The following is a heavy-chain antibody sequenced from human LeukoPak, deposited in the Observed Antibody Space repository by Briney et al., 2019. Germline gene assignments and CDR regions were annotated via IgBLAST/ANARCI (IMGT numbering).Heavy chain of an antibody. CDR3: ARHLKGGYKAFGY. V-gene: IGHV3-30*02. D-gene: IGHD3-22*01. CDR1: GFTFSSYG. Sequence: PGGSLRLSCAASGFTFSSYGMHWVRQAPGKGLEWVAFIRYDGSNKYYADSVKGRFTISRDNSKNTLYLQMNSLRAEDTAVYYCARHLKGGYKAFGYWGQGTLVTVSS. CDR2: IRYDGSNK. J-gene: IGHJ4*02.